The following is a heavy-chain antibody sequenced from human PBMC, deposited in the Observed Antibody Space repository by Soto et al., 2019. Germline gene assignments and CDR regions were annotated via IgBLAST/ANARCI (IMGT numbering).Heavy chain of an antibody. V-gene: IGHV1-3*01. CDR2: INAGNGNT. D-gene: IGHD2-15*01. CDR3: AREGPDIVVVVAATHDAFDI. CDR1: GYTFTSYA. Sequence: AASVKVSCKASGYTFTSYAMHWVRQAPGQRLEWMGWINAGNGNTKYSQKFQGRVTITRDTSASTAYMELSSLRSEDTAVYYCAREGPDIVVVVAATHDAFDIWGQGTMVTVSS. J-gene: IGHJ3*02.